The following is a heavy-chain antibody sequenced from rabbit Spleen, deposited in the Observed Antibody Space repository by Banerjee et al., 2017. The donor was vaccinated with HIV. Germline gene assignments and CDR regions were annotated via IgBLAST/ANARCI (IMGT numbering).Heavy chain of an antibody. CDR1: GFSFSDKAV. CDR2: INMVTGKS. Sequence: QSLEESGGGLVQPGGSLKLSCTASGFSFSDKAVMCWFRQAPGKGLEWIACINMVTGKSVYASWAKGRFAVSKTSPTTVTLQMTSLTAADMATYFCARDGSGWGANFNLWGQGTLVTVS. CDR3: ARDGSGWGANFNL. V-gene: IGHV1S40*01. J-gene: IGHJ4*01. D-gene: IGHD4-1*01.